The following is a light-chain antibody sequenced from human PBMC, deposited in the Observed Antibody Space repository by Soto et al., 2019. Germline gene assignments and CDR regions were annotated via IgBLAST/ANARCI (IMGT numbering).Light chain of an antibody. CDR2: VAS. CDR1: QSVSSN. CDR3: QQYNVWPLT. Sequence: EIVRTQSPATLSVSPGARATLSCRASQSVSSNLAWYQQKPGQTPKLLIYVASTRATGIPARFSGSGSGTEFTLTISSLQSEDFAVYYCQQYNVWPLTFGGGTKVEFK. V-gene: IGKV3-15*01. J-gene: IGKJ4*01.